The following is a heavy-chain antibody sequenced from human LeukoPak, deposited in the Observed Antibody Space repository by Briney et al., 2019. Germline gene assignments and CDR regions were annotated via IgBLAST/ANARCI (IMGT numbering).Heavy chain of an antibody. CDR2: IYTSGST. J-gene: IGHJ4*02. Sequence: SETLSLTCTVSGGSISSYYWSWIRQPAGKGLEWIGRIYTSGSTNYNPSLKSRVTMSVDTSKNQFSLKLSSVIAADTAVYYCARGGFSIVAVGGFYFDYWGQGTLVTVSS. CDR1: GGSISSYY. D-gene: IGHD6-13*01. V-gene: IGHV4-4*07. CDR3: ARGGFSIVAVGGFYFDY.